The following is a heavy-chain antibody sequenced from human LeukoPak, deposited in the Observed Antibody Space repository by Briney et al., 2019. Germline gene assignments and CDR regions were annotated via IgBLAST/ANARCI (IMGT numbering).Heavy chain of an antibody. J-gene: IGHJ4*02. CDR1: GGSIRSNYY. D-gene: IGHD7-27*01. CDR3: ASRKLGNDY. Sequence: SETLSLTCTVSGGSIRSNYYWGWIRQPPGKGLEWIGSIYYSGNTYYDPSLRSRVTMSADTSKNQFSLKLSSVTAADTAVYYCASRKLGNDYWGQGTLVTVSS. CDR2: IYYSGNT. V-gene: IGHV4-39*07.